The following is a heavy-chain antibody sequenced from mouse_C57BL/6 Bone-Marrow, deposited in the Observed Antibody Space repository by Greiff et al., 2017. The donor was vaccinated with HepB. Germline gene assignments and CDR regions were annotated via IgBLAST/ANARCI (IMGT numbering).Heavy chain of an antibody. Sequence: EVKLQQSGPELVKPGASVKIPCKASGYTFTDYNMDWVKQSHGKSLEWIGDINPNNGGTIYNQKFKGKATLTVDKSSSTAYMELRSLTSEDTAVYYCARSFYPPYYYGSSYGAMDYWGQGTSVTVSS. J-gene: IGHJ4*01. D-gene: IGHD1-1*01. V-gene: IGHV1-18*01. CDR3: ARSFYPPYYYGSSYGAMDY. CDR2: INPNNGGT. CDR1: GYTFTDYN.